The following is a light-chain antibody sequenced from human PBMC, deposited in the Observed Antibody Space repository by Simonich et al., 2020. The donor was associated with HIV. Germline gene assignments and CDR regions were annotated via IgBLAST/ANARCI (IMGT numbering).Light chain of an antibody. CDR3: QQYRYSPWT. J-gene: IGKJ1*01. CDR2: GAS. CDR1: QSVSSSY. V-gene: IGKV3-20*01. Sequence: EIVLTQSPGTLSLSPGERATLSCRASQSVSSSYLAWYQQKPGQAPRLLIYGASSRATGIPDRFSGSGSGTDFTLTISRLEPEDFAVYFCQQYRYSPWTFGQGTKVEIK.